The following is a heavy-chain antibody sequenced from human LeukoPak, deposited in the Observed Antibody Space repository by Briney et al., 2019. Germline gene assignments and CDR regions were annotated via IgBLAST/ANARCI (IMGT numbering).Heavy chain of an antibody. CDR2: INPNSGGT. CDR3: ARDKYCSGGSCYSGYYYYGMDV. D-gene: IGHD2-15*01. V-gene: IGHV1-2*02. J-gene: IGHJ6*02. CDR1: GYTFTGYY. Sequence: ASVKVSCKASGYTFTGYYMHWVRQAPGQGLEWMGWINPNSGGTNYAQKFQGRVTMTRDTSISTAYMELSRLRSDDTAVYYCARDKYCSGGSCYSGYYYYGMDVWGQGTTVTVSS.